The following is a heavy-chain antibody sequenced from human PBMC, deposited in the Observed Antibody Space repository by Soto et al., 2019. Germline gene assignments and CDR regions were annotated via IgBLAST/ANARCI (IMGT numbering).Heavy chain of an antibody. Sequence: GGSLRLSCAASGFTFSSYWMSWVRQAPGKGLEWVANIKKDGSEKYYVDSVKGRFTISRDNAKNSLYLQMNSLRAEDTAVYYCARGPYCGGDCYDDAFDIWGQGTMVTVSS. CDR2: IKKDGSEK. V-gene: IGHV3-7*05. D-gene: IGHD2-21*02. CDR1: GFTFSSYW. CDR3: ARGPYCGGDCYDDAFDI. J-gene: IGHJ3*02.